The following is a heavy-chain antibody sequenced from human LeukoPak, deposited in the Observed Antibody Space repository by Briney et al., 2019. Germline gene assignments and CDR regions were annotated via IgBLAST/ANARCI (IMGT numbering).Heavy chain of an antibody. J-gene: IGHJ4*02. CDR2: IYSGGTT. D-gene: IGHD3-10*01. CDR1: GFTVSSYY. CDR3: ARDRHAGFDY. Sequence: GGSLRLSCAASGFTVSSYYMSWVRQAPGKGLEWVSLIYSGGTTYYADSVKGRFTISTDNSKNTLYLQMNSLRAEDTAVYYCARDRHAGFDYWGQGTLVTVSS. V-gene: IGHV3-66*01.